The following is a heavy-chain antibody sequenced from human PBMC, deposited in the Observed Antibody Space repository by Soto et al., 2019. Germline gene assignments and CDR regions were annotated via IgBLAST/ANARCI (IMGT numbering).Heavy chain of an antibody. CDR2: ISYDGSNK. CDR3: AKDFCSGFDLPHNCNFDD. D-gene: IGHD1-1*01. CDR1: GFTFSSYG. Sequence: GGSLRLSCAASGFTFSSYGMHWVRQAPGKGLEWVAVISYDGSNKYYADSVKVRFTISRDNSKNTLYLQMNSLRAEDAAGYDCAKDFCSGFDLPHNCNFDDWGQGTLVTVSS. V-gene: IGHV3-30*18. J-gene: IGHJ4*02.